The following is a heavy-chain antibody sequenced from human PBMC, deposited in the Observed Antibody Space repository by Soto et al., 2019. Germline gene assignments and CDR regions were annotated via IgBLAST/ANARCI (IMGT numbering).Heavy chain of an antibody. CDR3: ARPIVVVPAASSYYYSGMDV. V-gene: IGHV1-69*01. D-gene: IGHD2-2*01. J-gene: IGHJ6*02. Sequence: QVQLVQSGAEVKKPGSSVKVSCKASGGTFSSYAISWVRQAPGQGLEWMGGIIPIFGTANYAQKFQGRVTLTADESTSTAYMELSSLRSEDTAVYYCARPIVVVPAASSYYYSGMDVWGQGTTVTASS. CDR2: IIPIFGTA. CDR1: GGTFSSYA.